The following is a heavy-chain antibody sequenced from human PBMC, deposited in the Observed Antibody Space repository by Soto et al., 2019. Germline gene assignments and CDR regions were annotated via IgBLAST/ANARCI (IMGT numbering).Heavy chain of an antibody. V-gene: IGHV4-30-4*01. CDR3: VRESYGMGD. CDR2: IYYSGST. Sequence: TSETLSLTCTVSGGSISSGDYYWSWIRQPPGKGLEWIGYIYYSGSTYYNPSLKSRVSMSIDMSKNQFSLTLSSVTAADTAIYYCVRESYGMGDWGQGNTVTVSS. J-gene: IGHJ6*02. CDR1: GGSISSGDYY.